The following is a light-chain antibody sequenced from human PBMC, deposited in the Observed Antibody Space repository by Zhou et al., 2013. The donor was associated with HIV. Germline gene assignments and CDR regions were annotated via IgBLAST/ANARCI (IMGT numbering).Light chain of an antibody. J-gene: IGKJ2*01. CDR2: ETS. CDR1: QSLLHSDGKAY. V-gene: IGKV2-29*02. Sequence: IVMTQTPVSLSVTPGQPASIFCKSSQSLLHSDGKAYLYWYLQKPGQSPQLLIYETSRRFSGVPDRFSGSGSGTDFTLKISRVEAEDVGIYYCLQCRQLPYTFGQGTKLEI. CDR3: LQCRQLPYT.